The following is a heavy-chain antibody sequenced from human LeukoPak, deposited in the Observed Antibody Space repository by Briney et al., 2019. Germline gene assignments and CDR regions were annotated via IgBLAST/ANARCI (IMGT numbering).Heavy chain of an antibody. V-gene: IGHV1-69*05. CDR2: IIPIFGTA. Sequence: SVKVSCKASGGTFISYAISWVRQAPGQGLEWMGGIIPIFGTANYAQKFQGIVTITTYDSTSTAYMELSSLRSEDTAVYYCARDHLPYYDILTGYYTAFDIWGQGTMVTVSS. J-gene: IGHJ3*02. D-gene: IGHD3-9*01. CDR3: ARDHLPYYDILTGYYTAFDI. CDR1: GGTFISYA.